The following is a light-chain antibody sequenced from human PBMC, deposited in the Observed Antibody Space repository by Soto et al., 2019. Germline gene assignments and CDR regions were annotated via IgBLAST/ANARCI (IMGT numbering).Light chain of an antibody. CDR1: SSNIGAGYD. J-gene: IGLJ1*01. CDR3: QPYDNSLSALYV. CDR2: GNS. V-gene: IGLV1-40*01. Sequence: QSVLTQPPSVSGAPGQRVTISCTGSSSNIGAGYDVHWYQQLPGTAPKHLIYGNSNRPSGVPDRFSGSKSGTSASLAITGLQAEDEADYYCQPYDNSLSALYVFGTGTKLTVL.